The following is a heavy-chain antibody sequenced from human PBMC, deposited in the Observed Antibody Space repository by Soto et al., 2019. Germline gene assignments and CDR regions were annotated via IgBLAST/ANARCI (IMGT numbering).Heavy chain of an antibody. CDR2: IYYSGST. J-gene: IGHJ6*02. V-gene: IGHV4-30-4*01. D-gene: IGHD3-22*01. CDR1: GGSISSGDYY. CDR3: ARVRITMIVVVRYYGMDV. Sequence: SETLSLTCTVSGGSISSGDYYWSWIRQPPGKGLEWIGYIYYSGSTYYNPSLKSRVTISVDTSKNQFSLKLSSVTAADTAVYYCARVRITMIVVVRYYGMDVWGQGTTVTVSS.